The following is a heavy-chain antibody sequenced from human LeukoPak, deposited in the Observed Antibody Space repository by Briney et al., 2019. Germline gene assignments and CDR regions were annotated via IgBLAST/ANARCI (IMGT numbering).Heavy chain of an antibody. Sequence: GGSLRLSCGASGFTFNAYTMHWVRQVPGKGLEWVSSMSSSRDYVFYADSVKGRFTIFRDNAHQSLDLEMSSLRGEDTAIYYCARGLVGAAFDYWGRGTLVTVSS. CDR1: GFTFNAYT. J-gene: IGHJ4*02. V-gene: IGHV3-21*01. D-gene: IGHD1-26*01. CDR2: MSSSRDYV. CDR3: ARGLVGAAFDY.